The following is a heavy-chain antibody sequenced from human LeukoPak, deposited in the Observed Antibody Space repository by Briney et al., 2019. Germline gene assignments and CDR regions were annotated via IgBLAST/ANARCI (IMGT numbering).Heavy chain of an antibody. D-gene: IGHD4-17*01. CDR2: IYYSGST. Sequence: SETLPLTCTVSGGSISSYYWSWIRQPPGKGLEWIGYIYYSGSTNYNPSLKSRVTISVDTSKNQFSLKLSSVTAADTAVYYCASAGPLGDFDYWGQGTLVTVSS. J-gene: IGHJ4*02. CDR3: ASAGPLGDFDY. V-gene: IGHV4-59*08. CDR1: GGSISSYY.